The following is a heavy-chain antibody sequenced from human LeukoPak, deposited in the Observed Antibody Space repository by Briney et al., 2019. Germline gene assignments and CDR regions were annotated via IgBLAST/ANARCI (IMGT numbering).Heavy chain of an antibody. CDR3: ARNRARFDY. CDR1: GFTFSSSW. V-gene: IGHV3-7*04. Sequence: GGSLRLSCAASGFTFSSSWMSWVRQAPGKGLEWVATIKQDGSDKYFVDSVKGRFTISRDNAKNSLYQQMNSLRAEDTAVYYCARNRARFDYWGQGALVTVSS. D-gene: IGHD2/OR15-2a*01. J-gene: IGHJ4*02. CDR2: IKQDGSDK.